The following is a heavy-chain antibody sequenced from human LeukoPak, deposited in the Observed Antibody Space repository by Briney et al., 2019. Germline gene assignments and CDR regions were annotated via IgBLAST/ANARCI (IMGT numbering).Heavy chain of an antibody. CDR1: GFTFSSYA. J-gene: IGHJ4*02. CDR3: ARDWGFLRNRGYSRY. CDR2: ISGSGGST. V-gene: IGHV3-23*01. Sequence: QPGGSLRLSCAASGFTFSSYAMSWVRQAPGKGLEWVSAISGSGGSTYYADSVKGRFTISRDNSKNTLYLQMNSLRAEDTAVYYCARDWGFLRNRGYSRYWGQGTLVTVSS. D-gene: IGHD5-18*01.